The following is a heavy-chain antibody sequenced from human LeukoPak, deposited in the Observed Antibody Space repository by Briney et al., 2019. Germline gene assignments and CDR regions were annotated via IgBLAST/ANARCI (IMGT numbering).Heavy chain of an antibody. V-gene: IGHV3-7*01. CDR1: GFTFSDFC. J-gene: IGHJ4*02. CDR3: ARRNHYDSKETDY. Sequence: TGGSLRLSCAASGFTFSDFCMTWARHAPGKGLEWVANIKQDGSEKYYVDSVRGRFTISRDNAKNSLYLQMNSLRAEDTAVYHCARRNHYDSKETDYWGQGTLVTVSA. CDR2: IKQDGSEK. D-gene: IGHD3-22*01.